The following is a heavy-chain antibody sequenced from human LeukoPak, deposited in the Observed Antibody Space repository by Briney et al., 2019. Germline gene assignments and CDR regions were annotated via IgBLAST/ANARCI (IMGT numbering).Heavy chain of an antibody. CDR1: GFTFSSYA. CDR3: ARGPMAAAGRFDY. V-gene: IGHV3-21*01. J-gene: IGHJ4*02. D-gene: IGHD6-13*01. Sequence: GGSLRLSCAVSGFTFSSYAMNWVRQAPGKGLEWVSSISSSSSYIYYADSVKGRFTISRDNAKNSLYLQMNSLRAEDTAVYYCARGPMAAAGRFDYWGQGTLVTVSS. CDR2: ISSSSSYI.